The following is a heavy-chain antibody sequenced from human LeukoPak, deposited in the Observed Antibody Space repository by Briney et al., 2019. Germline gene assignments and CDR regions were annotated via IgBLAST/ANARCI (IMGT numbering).Heavy chain of an antibody. CDR2: IYYSGST. J-gene: IGHJ4*02. D-gene: IGHD5-18*01. Sequence: SETLSLTCTVSGGSISSSSYYWGWIRQPPGKGLEWIGSIYYSGSTYYNPSLKSRVTISVDTSKNQFSLKLSSVTAADTAVYYCARGYGYSYGYYFVYWGQGTLVTVSS. CDR3: ARGYGYSYGYYFVY. V-gene: IGHV4-39*07. CDR1: GGSISSSSYY.